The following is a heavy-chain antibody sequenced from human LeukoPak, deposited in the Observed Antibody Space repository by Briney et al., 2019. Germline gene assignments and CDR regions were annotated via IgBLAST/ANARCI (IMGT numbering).Heavy chain of an antibody. CDR2: ISSSSSYI. D-gene: IGHD3-10*01. J-gene: IGHJ4*02. V-gene: IGHV3-21*01. CDR3: ASSTMVRGVGGY. CDR1: GFTFSSYS. Sequence: PGGSLRLSCAASGFTFSSYSMNWVSQAPGKGLEWVSSISSSSSYIYYADSVKGRFTISRDNAKNSLYLQMNSLRAEDTAVYYCASSTMVRGVGGYWGQGTLVTVSS.